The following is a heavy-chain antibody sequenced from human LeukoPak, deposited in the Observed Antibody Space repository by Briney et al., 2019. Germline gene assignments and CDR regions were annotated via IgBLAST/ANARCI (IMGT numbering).Heavy chain of an antibody. V-gene: IGHV3-66*01. CDR2: IYSGGST. Sequence: GRSLRLSCEVSGFSVSSNYMTWVRQAPGKGLEWVSIIYSGGSTYYADSVKGRFAISRDNSKNTLYLQMNSLRAEDTAVFYCARDLTGDAYFDYWGQGTLVTVSS. J-gene: IGHJ4*02. CDR1: GFSVSSNY. D-gene: IGHD7-27*01. CDR3: ARDLTGDAYFDY.